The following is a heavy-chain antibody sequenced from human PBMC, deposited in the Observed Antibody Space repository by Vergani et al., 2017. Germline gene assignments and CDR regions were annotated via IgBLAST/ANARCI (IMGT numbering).Heavy chain of an antibody. CDR3: ATLDFWSGYSGSGYYYIDV. Sequence: QVQLRESGPGLVKPSETLSLTCAVSGYSISSGYYWGWIRQPPGKGLEWIGSIFHSGNTYYNPSLKSRVTISVDTSKNQFSLKLSSVTAADTAVYYCATLDFWSGYSGSGYYYIDVWGKGTTVTVSS. J-gene: IGHJ6*03. CDR2: IFHSGNT. D-gene: IGHD3-3*01. CDR1: GYSISSGYY. V-gene: IGHV4-38-2*01.